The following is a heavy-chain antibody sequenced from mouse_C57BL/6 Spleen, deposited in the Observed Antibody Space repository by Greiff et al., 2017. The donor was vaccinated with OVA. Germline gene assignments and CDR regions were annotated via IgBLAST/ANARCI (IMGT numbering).Heavy chain of an antibody. CDR2: IFPGSGST. V-gene: IGHV1-75*01. CDR1: GYTFTDYY. CDR3: ARKTGGSYWYFDV. D-gene: IGHD4-1*01. Sequence: SGPELVKPGASVKISCKASGYTFTDYYINWVKQRPGQGLEWIGWIFPGSGSTYYNEKFKGKATLTVDKSSSTAYMLLSSLTSEDSAVYFCARKTGGSYWYFDVWGTGTTVTVSS. J-gene: IGHJ1*03.